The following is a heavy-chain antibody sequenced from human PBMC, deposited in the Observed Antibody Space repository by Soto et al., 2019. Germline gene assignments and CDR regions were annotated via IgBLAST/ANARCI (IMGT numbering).Heavy chain of an antibody. V-gene: IGHV3-21*01. CDR3: ARGTTTLQREDRLDY. J-gene: IGHJ4*02. CDR1: GFTFSDYS. Sequence: EVQLVESGGGLVKPGGSLRLSCAASGFTFSDYSLNWVRQGPGKGLEWVSSISTSGSHIYYPDSLQGRFTITRDNAKNSLYLQINSLRAEDTAVYYCARGTTTLQREDRLDYWGQGTLVTVSS. D-gene: IGHD6-25*01. CDR2: ISTSGSHI.